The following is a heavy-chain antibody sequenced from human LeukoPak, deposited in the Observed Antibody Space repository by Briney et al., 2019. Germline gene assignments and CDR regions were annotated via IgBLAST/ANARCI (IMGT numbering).Heavy chain of an antibody. D-gene: IGHD6-13*01. J-gene: IGHJ4*02. CDR1: GYTFTSYG. Sequence: SVKVSFRASGYTFTSYGISWVRQAPGQGLEWMGGIIPIFGTANYAQKFQGRVTITADESTSTAYMELSSLRSEDTAVYYCARGEIAAAAPYWGQGTLVTVSS. CDR2: IIPIFGTA. V-gene: IGHV1-69*13. CDR3: ARGEIAAAAPY.